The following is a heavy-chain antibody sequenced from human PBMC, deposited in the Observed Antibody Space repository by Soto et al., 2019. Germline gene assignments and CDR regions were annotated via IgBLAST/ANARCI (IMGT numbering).Heavy chain of an antibody. CDR2: IIPIFGTA. CDR1: GGTFSSYA. J-gene: IGHJ3*02. CDR3: ARDLVPIYDSRIYAFDI. Sequence: SVKVSCKASGGTFSSYAISWVRQAPGQGLEWMGGIIPIFGTANYAQKFQGRVTITADESTSTAYMELSSLRSEDTAVYYCARDLVPIYDSRIYAFDIWGQGXMVT. D-gene: IGHD3-22*01. V-gene: IGHV1-69*13.